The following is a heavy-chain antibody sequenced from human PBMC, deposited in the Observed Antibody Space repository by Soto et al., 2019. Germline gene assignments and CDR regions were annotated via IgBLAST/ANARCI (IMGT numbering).Heavy chain of an antibody. J-gene: IGHJ4*02. CDR2: ISYDGSNK. V-gene: IGHV3-30*03. Sequence: QVQLVESGGGVVQPGRSLRLSCEASGFTFNSYGMNWVRQAPGKGLEWVALISYDGSNKYYVDSVKGRFTISRDNSKNTLYLQMNSVRAEDTAVYYWATRAYKQWLGLEPVYFAYWGQGTLVTVSS. D-gene: IGHD6-19*01. CDR1: GFTFNSYG. CDR3: ATRAYKQWLGLEPVYFAY.